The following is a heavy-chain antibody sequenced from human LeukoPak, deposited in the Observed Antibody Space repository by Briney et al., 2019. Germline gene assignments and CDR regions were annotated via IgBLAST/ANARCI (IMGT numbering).Heavy chain of an antibody. D-gene: IGHD5-24*01. CDR2: ISGSGGST. CDR3: ARDLGGRMGLSAV. V-gene: IGHV3-23*01. J-gene: IGHJ6*02. CDR1: GFTFSSYA. Sequence: PGGSLRLSCAASGFTFSSYAMSWVRQAPGKGLEWVSAISGSGGSTYYADSVKGRFTISGDNSKNTLYLQMNSLRAEDTAVYYCARDLGGRMGLSAVWGQGTTVTVSS.